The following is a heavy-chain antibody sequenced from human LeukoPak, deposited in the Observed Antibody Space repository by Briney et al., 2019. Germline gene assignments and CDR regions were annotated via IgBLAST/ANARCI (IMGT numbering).Heavy chain of an antibody. CDR1: GFTFSSYA. CDR3: AKVGSGWPGYYFDY. D-gene: IGHD6-19*01. J-gene: IGHJ4*02. V-gene: IGHV3-64*02. Sequence: GGSLRLSCAASGFTFSSYAMHWVRLSPGKGLEYVSGISSNGGTTSYADSVQGRFTVSRDNSKNTLYLQMGSLRGEDMAVYYCAKVGSGWPGYYFDYWGQGTLVTVSS. CDR2: ISSNGGTT.